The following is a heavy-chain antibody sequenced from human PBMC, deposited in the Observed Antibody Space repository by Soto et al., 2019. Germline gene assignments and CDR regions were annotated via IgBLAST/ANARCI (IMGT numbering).Heavy chain of an antibody. Sequence: PSETLSLTCAVYSGSLNVDYWTWIRQPPGKGLEWIGEVSHTEGTRYSSSLKSRVTISVDTSNNQFPLTLTSLTAADTAVYYCAGGMDRAKTGYWGRGTLVTVSS. CDR3: AGGMDRAKTGY. CDR1: SGSLNVDY. D-gene: IGHD5-18*01. J-gene: IGHJ4*02. CDR2: VSHTEGT. V-gene: IGHV4-34*01.